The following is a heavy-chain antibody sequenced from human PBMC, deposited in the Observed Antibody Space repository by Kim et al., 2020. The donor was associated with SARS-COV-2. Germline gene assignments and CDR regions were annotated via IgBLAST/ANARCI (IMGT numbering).Heavy chain of an antibody. Sequence: GGSLRLSCAASGFTFSSYSMNWVRQAPGKGLEWVSYISSSSSTIYYADSVKGRFTISRDNAKNSLYLQMNSLRDEDTAVYYCARPSSRTTVTTTTFDYWGQGTLVTVSS. D-gene: IGHD4-17*01. CDR3: ARPSSRTTVTTTTFDY. V-gene: IGHV3-48*02. J-gene: IGHJ4*02. CDR1: GFTFSSYS. CDR2: ISSSSSTI.